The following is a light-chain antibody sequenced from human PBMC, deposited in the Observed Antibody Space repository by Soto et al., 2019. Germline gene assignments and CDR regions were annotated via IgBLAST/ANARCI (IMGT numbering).Light chain of an antibody. V-gene: IGKV4-1*01. CDR1: QSVLYSSNNKNY. CDR2: WTS. Sequence: DIVMTQSPDSLAVSLGERATINCKSSQSVLYSSNNKNYVAWYQQRPGQPPKLLIYWTSIRESGVPARFSGIWSGTDFTLTISSLQAEDVAVYFCQQYYSPPLTFGGGTKVEIK. J-gene: IGKJ4*01. CDR3: QQYYSPPLT.